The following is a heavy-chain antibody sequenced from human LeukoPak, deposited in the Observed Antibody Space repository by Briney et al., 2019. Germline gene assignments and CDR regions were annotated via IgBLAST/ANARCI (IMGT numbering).Heavy chain of an antibody. D-gene: IGHD3-10*01. CDR3: AKDSYYGSGSRGEMAY. J-gene: IGHJ4*02. V-gene: IGHV3-7*01. CDR1: GFTFSSYW. Sequence: GGSLRLSCAASGFTFSSYWMSWVREAPGKGLEWVANIKQDGSEKYYVDSVKGRFTISRDNAKNSLYLQMNSLRAEDTAVYYCAKDSYYGSGSRGEMAYWGQGTLVTVSS. CDR2: IKQDGSEK.